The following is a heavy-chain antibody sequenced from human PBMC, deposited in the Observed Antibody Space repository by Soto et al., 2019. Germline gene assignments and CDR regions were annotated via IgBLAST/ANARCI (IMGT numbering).Heavy chain of an antibody. CDR3: ASSFPSEGSYAFDI. D-gene: IGHD1-26*01. Sequence: QVQLVQSGAEVKKPGSSVKVSCKASGGTFSSYTISWVRQAPGQGLEWMGRIIPILGIANYAQKFQGRVTITADKSTSTAYMERSSLRSEDTAVYSCASSFPSEGSYAFDIWGQGTMVTVSS. V-gene: IGHV1-69*02. CDR2: IIPILGIA. CDR1: GGTFSSYT. J-gene: IGHJ3*02.